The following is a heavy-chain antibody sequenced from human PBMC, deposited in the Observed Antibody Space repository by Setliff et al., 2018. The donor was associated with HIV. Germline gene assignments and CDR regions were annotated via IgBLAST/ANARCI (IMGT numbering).Heavy chain of an antibody. J-gene: IGHJ3*02. Sequence: SVKVSCKASGGTFSSYTFSWVRQAPGQGLEWMGGLIPSFGTSNYAQNFQGRVTVTADESTSTAYMELSSLRTEDTAVYYCAGSCSGGSCGAFEIWGQGTMVTVSS. CDR2: LIPSFGTS. V-gene: IGHV1-69*13. CDR1: GGTFSSYT. D-gene: IGHD2-15*01. CDR3: AGSCSGGSCGAFEI.